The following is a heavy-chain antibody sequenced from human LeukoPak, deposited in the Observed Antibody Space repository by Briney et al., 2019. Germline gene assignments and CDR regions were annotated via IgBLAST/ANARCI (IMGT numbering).Heavy chain of an antibody. Sequence: GGSLRLSCAASGFTFSSYEMNWVRQAPGKGLEWVSYISSSGSTIYYADSVKGRFTISRDNAKNSLYLQMNSLRAEDTAVYYCARVTTVTTFWFDPWGQGTLVTVSS. CDR3: ARVTTVTTFWFDP. V-gene: IGHV3-48*03. J-gene: IGHJ5*02. CDR2: ISSSGSTI. CDR1: GFTFSSYE. D-gene: IGHD4-17*01.